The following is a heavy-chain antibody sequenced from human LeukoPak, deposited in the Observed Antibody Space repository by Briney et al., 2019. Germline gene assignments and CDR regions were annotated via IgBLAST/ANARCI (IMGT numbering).Heavy chain of an antibody. V-gene: IGHV4-4*07. Sequence: SETLSLTCTVSGGSSSSYYWSWIRQPAGKGLEWIGRIYSSGTTNYNPSLKSRVTMSVDTSKYQISLKLSSVTAADTAAYYYARGLGTINFDYWGQGTLVTVSS. D-gene: IGHD1-7*01. CDR2: IYSSGTT. CDR1: GGSSSSYY. J-gene: IGHJ4*02. CDR3: ARGLGTINFDY.